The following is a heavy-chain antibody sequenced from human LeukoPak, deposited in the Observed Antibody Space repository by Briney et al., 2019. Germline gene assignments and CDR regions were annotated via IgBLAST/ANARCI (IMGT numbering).Heavy chain of an antibody. Sequence: GGSLRLSCAASGFTFSSYGMHWVRQAPGKGLEWVAVISYDGSKKYYADSVKGRFTISRDNSKNTLYLQMNSLRVEDTAVYYCARDHSSSGWYGGVFDYWGQGTLVTVSS. CDR2: ISYDGSKK. D-gene: IGHD6-19*01. J-gene: IGHJ4*02. CDR1: GFTFSSYG. CDR3: ARDHSSSGWYGGVFDY. V-gene: IGHV3-30*03.